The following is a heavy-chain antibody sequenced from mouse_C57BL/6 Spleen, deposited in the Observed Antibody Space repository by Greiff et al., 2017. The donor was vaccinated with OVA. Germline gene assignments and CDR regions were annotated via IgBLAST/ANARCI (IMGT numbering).Heavy chain of an antibody. CDR2: IDPETGGT. V-gene: IGHV1-15*01. Sequence: VQLQQSGAELVRPGASVTLSCKASGYTFTDYEMHWVKQTPVHGLEWIGAIDPETGGTAYNQKFKGKAILTADKSSSTAYMEIRSLTSEDSAVYYCTREGYYGVFDYWGQGTTLTVSS. J-gene: IGHJ2*01. D-gene: IGHD1-1*01. CDR1: GYTFTDYE. CDR3: TREGYYGVFDY.